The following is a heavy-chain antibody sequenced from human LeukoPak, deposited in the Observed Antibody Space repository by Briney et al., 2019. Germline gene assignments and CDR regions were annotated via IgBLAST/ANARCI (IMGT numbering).Heavy chain of an antibody. CDR1: GYSISSGYY. Sequence: SETLSLTCTVSGYSISSGYYWGWIRQPPGKGLEWIGYIYYSGSTNYNPSLKSRVTISVDTSKNQFSLKLSSVTAADTAVYYCARETVTTTGDAFDIWGQGTMVTVSS. CDR2: IYYSGST. J-gene: IGHJ3*02. D-gene: IGHD4-11*01. V-gene: IGHV4-61*01. CDR3: ARETVTTTGDAFDI.